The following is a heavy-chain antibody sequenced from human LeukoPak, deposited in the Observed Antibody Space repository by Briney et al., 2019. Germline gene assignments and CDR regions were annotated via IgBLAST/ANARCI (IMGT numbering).Heavy chain of an antibody. Sequence: ASVKVSCKASGYTFTGYYMHWVRQAPGQGLEWMGWINPNSGGTNYAQKFQGRVTMTRDTSISTAYMELSRLRSDDTAVYYCARDQGGENWFDPWGQGTLVTVSS. V-gene: IGHV1-2*02. CDR1: GYTFTGYY. CDR3: ARDQGGENWFDP. CDR2: INPNSGGT. D-gene: IGHD3-16*01. J-gene: IGHJ5*02.